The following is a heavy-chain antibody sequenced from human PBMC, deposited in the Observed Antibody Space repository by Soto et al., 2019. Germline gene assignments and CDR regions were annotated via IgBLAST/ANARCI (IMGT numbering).Heavy chain of an antibody. CDR2: LKSETDGGTA. CDR3: MTAPGLNVLF. Sequence: EVQLVESGGGLVKPGGSLRLSCVGSGFTFIDAWMSWVRQAPGKGLEWVGRLKSETDGGTADYAAPVEGRFNISRDDSKNTLYLQMNSLKCEDTAVHYCMTAPGLNVLFWGQGALVTVSS. J-gene: IGHJ4*02. D-gene: IGHD3-16*01. V-gene: IGHV3-15*01. CDR1: GFTFIDAW.